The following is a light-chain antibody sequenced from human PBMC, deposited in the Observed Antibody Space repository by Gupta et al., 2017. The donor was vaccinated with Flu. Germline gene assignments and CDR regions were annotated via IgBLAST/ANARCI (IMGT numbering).Light chain of an antibody. CDR2: GAS. V-gene: IGKV1-5*03. J-gene: IGKJ1*01. Sequence: EIQMTQSPSTLSASVGERVTITCRASQSVSNKLAWYQQKPGKAPKLLIYGASSLASGVPARFSGSGSGTEFTLTISSLQSDDFAIYHCQQYNSYPWTFGQGTKVEIK. CDR3: QQYNSYPWT. CDR1: QSVSNK.